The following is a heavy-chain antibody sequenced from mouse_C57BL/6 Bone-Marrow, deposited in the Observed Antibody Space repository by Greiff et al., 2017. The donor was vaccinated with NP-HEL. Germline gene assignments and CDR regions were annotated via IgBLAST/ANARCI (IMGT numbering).Heavy chain of an antibody. CDR1: GYTFTGYW. J-gene: IGHJ2*01. CDR2: ILPGSGST. V-gene: IGHV1-9*01. D-gene: IGHD1-1*01. Sequence: QVHVKQSGAELMKPGASVKLSCKATGYTFTGYWIEWVKQRPGHGLEWIGEILPGSGSTNYNEKFKGKATFTADTSSNTAYMQLSSLTTEDSAIYYCARREEVFITTVVVPFDYWGQGTTLTVSS. CDR3: ARREEVFITTVVVPFDY.